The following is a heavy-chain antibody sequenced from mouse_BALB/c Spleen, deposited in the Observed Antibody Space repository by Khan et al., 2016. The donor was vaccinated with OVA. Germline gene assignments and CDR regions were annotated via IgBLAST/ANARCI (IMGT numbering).Heavy chain of an antibody. V-gene: IGHV1-5*01. CDR2: IYPGNSDT. D-gene: IGHD2-1*01. CDR1: GYSFTSYW. J-gene: IGHJ3*01. Sequence: VQLQQSGTVLARPGASVKMSCKASGYSFTSYWMHWVKQRPGQGLEWIGAIYPGNSDTSYNQKFKGKAKLTAVTSASTAYMELSSLTYEDSAVYYCTDGNYVGGFDYWGQGTLVTVSA. CDR3: TDGNYVGGFDY.